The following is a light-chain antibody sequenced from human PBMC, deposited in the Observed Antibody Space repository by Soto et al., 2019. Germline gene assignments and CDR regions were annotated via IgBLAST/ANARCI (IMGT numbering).Light chain of an antibody. Sequence: QSALTQPPSVSGSPGQSVAISCTGTNSDVGSYNRVSWYQQPPGTAPKLIIYDVSNRPSGVPDRFSGSKSGNTASLTISGLQAEDEADYYCSSYTTTNTYGFGIGTKVTVL. V-gene: IGLV2-18*02. J-gene: IGLJ1*01. CDR3: SSYTTTNTYG. CDR1: NSDVGSYNR. CDR2: DVS.